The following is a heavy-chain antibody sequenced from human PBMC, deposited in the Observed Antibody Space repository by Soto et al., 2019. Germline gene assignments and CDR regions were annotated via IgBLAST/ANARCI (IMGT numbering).Heavy chain of an antibody. V-gene: IGHV3-23*01. CDR3: AKMTYYYDSSGYYRDGYFDY. Sequence: EVQLLESGGGLVQPGGSLRLSCAASGFTFSSYAMSWVRQAPGKGLEWVSAISGSGGSTYYADSVKGRFTISRDSSKNTLYLQMNSLRAEDTDVYYCAKMTYYYDSSGYYRDGYFDYWGQGTLVTVSS. CDR2: ISGSGGST. J-gene: IGHJ4*02. CDR1: GFTFSSYA. D-gene: IGHD3-22*01.